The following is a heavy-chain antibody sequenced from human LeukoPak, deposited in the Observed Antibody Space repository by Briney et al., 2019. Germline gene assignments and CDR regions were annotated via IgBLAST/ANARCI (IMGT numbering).Heavy chain of an antibody. V-gene: IGHV4-59*08. CDR2: IYYSGSA. J-gene: IGHJ5*02. CDR3: ARRQPAKILTDSWWFDP. Sequence: SETLSLTCTVSGGSISSYYWSWIRQPPGKGLEWIGYIYYSGSANYNPSLKSRVTISVDTSKNQFSLKLSSVTAADTAVYYCARRQPAKILTDSWWFDPWGQGTLVTVSS. D-gene: IGHD3-9*01. CDR1: GGSISSYY.